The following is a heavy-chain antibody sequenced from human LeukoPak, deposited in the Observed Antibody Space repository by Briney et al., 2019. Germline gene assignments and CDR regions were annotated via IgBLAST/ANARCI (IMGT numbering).Heavy chain of an antibody. Sequence: PSETLSLTCSVSGGFISSYYWSWIRQPAGKGLEWIGRIYPSGSTNYNPSLKSRVTMSVDTSKNQFSLKLSSVTAADTAVYYCARTSPRAATFDSWGQGTLVTVSS. D-gene: IGHD2-15*01. CDR2: IYPSGST. V-gene: IGHV4-4*07. CDR1: GGFISSYY. CDR3: ARTSPRAATFDS. J-gene: IGHJ4*02.